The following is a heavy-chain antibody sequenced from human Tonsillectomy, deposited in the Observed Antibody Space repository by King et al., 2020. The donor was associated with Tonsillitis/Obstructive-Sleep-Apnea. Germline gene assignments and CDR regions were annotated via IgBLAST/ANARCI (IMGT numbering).Heavy chain of an antibody. J-gene: IGHJ6*02. CDR1: GYSFTNYW. CDR2: IDPSDSYI. CDR3: ASAGGYYSVMDV. V-gene: IGHV5-10-1*03. D-gene: IGHD3-10*01. Sequence: VQLVQSGAEVKKPGESLRISCKGSGYSFTNYWINWVRQMPGKGLEWMGRIDPSDSYIDNSPSFKGHVTISADKSISPAYLQWGSLKASDTAMYYCASAGGYYSVMDVWGHGTTVPVSS.